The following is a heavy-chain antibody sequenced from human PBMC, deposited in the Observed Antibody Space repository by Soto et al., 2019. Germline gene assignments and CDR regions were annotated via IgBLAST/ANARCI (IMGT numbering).Heavy chain of an antibody. CDR2: ISAYNGNT. J-gene: IGHJ4*02. Sequence: QVQLVQSGAEVKKPGASVKVSCKASGYTFTSYGISWVRQAPGQGLEWMGWISAYNGNTNYAQKLQGRVNMTTDTSRSRAKVGLRSLRSGGRAVDDGAGGAGGSYYWGQGTLVTVSS. CDR1: GYTFTSYG. V-gene: IGHV1-18*01. D-gene: IGHD3-10*01. CDR3: AGGAGGSYY.